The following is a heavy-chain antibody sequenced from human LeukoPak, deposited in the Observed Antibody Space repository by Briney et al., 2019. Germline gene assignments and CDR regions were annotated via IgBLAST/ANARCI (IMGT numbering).Heavy chain of an antibody. J-gene: IGHJ4*02. V-gene: IGHV3-48*04. CDR1: GISFSDFW. CDR2: ISPTSGTV. CDR3: ARDDYGDDVCGY. D-gene: IGHD4-17*01. Sequence: GGSLRLSCAVSGISFSDFWMSWVRQAPGKGLEWISYISPTSGTVYYAASVKGRFTISRDNGKNSLYLQMNSLRAEDTAVYYCARDDYGDDVCGYWGQGTLVTVSS.